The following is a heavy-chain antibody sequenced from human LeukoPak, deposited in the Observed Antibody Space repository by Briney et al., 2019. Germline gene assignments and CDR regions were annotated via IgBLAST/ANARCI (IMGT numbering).Heavy chain of an antibody. Sequence: GGSLRLSCAGSGLTFSNYNMNWVRQAPGKGLEWLSYISSSSDTIYYADSVKGRFIISRDNAKNSLYLQMNSLRAEDTAVYYCATKNPGDSWGQGTLAIVSS. V-gene: IGHV3-48*01. D-gene: IGHD7-27*01. CDR3: ATKNPGDS. CDR2: ISSSSDTI. CDR1: GLTFSNYN. J-gene: IGHJ4*02.